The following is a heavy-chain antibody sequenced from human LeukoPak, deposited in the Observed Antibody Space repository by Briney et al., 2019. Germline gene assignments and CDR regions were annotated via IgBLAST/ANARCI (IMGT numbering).Heavy chain of an antibody. CDR1: GGSFSGYY. CDR2: MYYSGST. CDR3: ARARTGYYYPDAFDM. V-gene: IGHV4-59*01. D-gene: IGHD3-22*01. Sequence: SETLSLTCAVYGGSFSGYYWSWIRQPPGKGLEWIGYMYYSGSTNYNPSLKSRVTISVDTSKNQFSLKLSSVTAADTAVYYCARARTGYYYPDAFDMWGQGTMVAVSS. J-gene: IGHJ3*02.